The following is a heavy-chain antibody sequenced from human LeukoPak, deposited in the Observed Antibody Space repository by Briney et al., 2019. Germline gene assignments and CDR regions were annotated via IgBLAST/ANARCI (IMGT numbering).Heavy chain of an antibody. CDR2: IYYSGST. CDR3: ARGADSSGYYSIFYFDY. V-gene: IGHV4-59*01. CDR1: GGSISSYY. J-gene: IGHJ4*02. D-gene: IGHD3-22*01. Sequence: SETLSLTCTVSGGSISSYYWNWIRQPPGKGLEWIGYIYYSGSTNYNPSLKSRVTISVDTSKNQFSLKLSSVTAADAAVYYCARGADSSGYYSIFYFDYWGQGTLVTVSS.